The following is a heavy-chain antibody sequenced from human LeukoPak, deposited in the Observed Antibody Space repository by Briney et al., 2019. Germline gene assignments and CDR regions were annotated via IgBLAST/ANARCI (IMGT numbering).Heavy chain of an antibody. CDR3: ATQNSSGWYLLAGWFDP. V-gene: IGHV4-34*01. CDR1: GGSFSGYY. CDR2: INHSGST. J-gene: IGHJ5*02. Sequence: SETLSLTCAVYGGSFSGYYWSWIRQPPGKGLEWIGEINHSGSTNYNPSLKSRVTISVDTSKNQFSLKLSSVTAADTAVYYCATQNSSGWYLLAGWFDPWGQGTLVTVSS. D-gene: IGHD6-19*01.